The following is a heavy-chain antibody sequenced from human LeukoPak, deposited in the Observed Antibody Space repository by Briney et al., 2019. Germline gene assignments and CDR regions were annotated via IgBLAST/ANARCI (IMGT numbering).Heavy chain of an antibody. CDR3: ARAYDDDYYYYMDV. D-gene: IGHD3-3*01. CDR1: GGSISSHY. CDR2: IYHSGTT. J-gene: IGHJ6*03. V-gene: IGHV4-59*11. Sequence: SETLSLTCTVSGGSISSHYGSWIRQPPGKGLEWIGQIYHSGTTNYNPSLKSRVTISVDTSKNQFSLKLTSVTAADTAVYYCARAYDDDYYYYMDVWGKGTTVTVSS.